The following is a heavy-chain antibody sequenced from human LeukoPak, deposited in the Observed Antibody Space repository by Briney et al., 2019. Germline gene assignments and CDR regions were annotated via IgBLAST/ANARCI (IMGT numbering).Heavy chain of an antibody. D-gene: IGHD2-15*01. CDR1: GFTFSSYA. J-gene: IGHJ4*01. CDR2: ISGSGGST. V-gene: IGHV3-23*01. CDR3: AKDGPDDPKDRIGVVEVVGNFDY. Sequence: PAGSLRLSCAASGFTFSSYAMSCVREAPGKGVEWVSAISGSGGSTYYAASVKGRFTFSRANSKTTLYLKMNSLRAENTAENYCAKDGPDDPKDRIGVVEVVGNFDYWGQEPWSPSPQ.